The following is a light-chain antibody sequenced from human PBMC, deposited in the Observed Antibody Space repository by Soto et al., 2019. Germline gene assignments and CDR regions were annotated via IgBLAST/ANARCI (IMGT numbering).Light chain of an antibody. CDR3: QQYQTLWT. J-gene: IGKJ1*01. V-gene: IGKV3-15*01. Sequence: EILMTQSPATLSVSPGERATLSCRASQSVSSNLAWYQQKPGQAPRLLIYGASSRATGVPARLSGSGSGTEFTLTISGLQSEDFALYYCQQYQTLWTFGQGTKVDIK. CDR1: QSVSSN. CDR2: GAS.